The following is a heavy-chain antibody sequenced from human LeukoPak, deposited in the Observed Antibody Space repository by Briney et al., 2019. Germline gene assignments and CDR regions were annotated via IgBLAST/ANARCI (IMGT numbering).Heavy chain of an antibody. D-gene: IGHD3-10*01. CDR2: IKQDGSEK. CDR3: ARKGTSGSGSYWYYMDV. Sequence: GGSLRLSCAASGFTFSSYWMSWVRQAPGKGLEWVANIKQDGSEKYYVDSVKGRFTISRDNAKNSLYLQMNSLRAEDTAVYYCARKGTSGSGSYWYYMDVWGKGTTVTISS. V-gene: IGHV3-7*01. CDR1: GFTFSSYW. J-gene: IGHJ6*03.